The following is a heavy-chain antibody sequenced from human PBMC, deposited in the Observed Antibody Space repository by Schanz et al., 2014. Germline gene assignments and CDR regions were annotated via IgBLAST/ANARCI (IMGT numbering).Heavy chain of an antibody. J-gene: IGHJ4*02. Sequence: QVHLVQSGAEVKKPGASVKVSCKASGYNITSNDVTWVRQAPGQGLEWMGRIIPILGIANYAQKFQGRVTITADKSTFTAYMDVSSLRSEDTAVYYCASSGAGYSSSWDFDYWGQGTLVTDSS. V-gene: IGHV1-69*09. CDR1: GYNITSND. CDR2: IIPILGIA. D-gene: IGHD6-13*01. CDR3: ASSGAGYSSSWDFDY.